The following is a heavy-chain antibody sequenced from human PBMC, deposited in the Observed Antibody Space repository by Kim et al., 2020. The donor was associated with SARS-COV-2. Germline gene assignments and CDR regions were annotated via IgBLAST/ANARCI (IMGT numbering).Heavy chain of an antibody. CDR3: ARYDF. D-gene: IGHD3-3*01. CDR2: IVHSGSA. V-gene: IGHV4-34*12. J-gene: IGHJ4*02. Sequence: IVHSGSANYPPSLKSRVTKSADTSNNQFSLKMNSVTAADTAIYYCARYDFWSRGTLVTVSS.